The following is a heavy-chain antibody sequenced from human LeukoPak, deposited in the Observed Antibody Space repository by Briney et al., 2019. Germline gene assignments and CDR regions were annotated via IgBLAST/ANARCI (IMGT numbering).Heavy chain of an antibody. CDR1: GFTFSSYS. D-gene: IGHD1-26*01. V-gene: IGHV3-21*01. CDR2: ISSSSSYI. Sequence: KPGGSLRLSCAASGFTFSSYSMNWVRQAPGKGLGWVSSISSSSSYIYYADSVKGRFTISRDNAKNSLYLQMNSLRAEDTAVYYCAREEWEPLPTADDYWGQGTLVTVSS. CDR3: AREEWEPLPTADDY. J-gene: IGHJ4*02.